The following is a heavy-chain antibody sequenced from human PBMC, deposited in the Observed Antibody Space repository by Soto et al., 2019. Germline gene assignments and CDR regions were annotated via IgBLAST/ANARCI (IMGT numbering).Heavy chain of an antibody. CDR1: GFTFSTYW. Sequence: PGGSLRLSCAASGFTFSTYWMSWVRQAPGKGLEWVANIKEDGSEKYYVDSVEGRFTISRDNAKNSLYLQMTRLGVDDTALYFCERATYNWNHEYWGQGTRVTVSS. CDR2: IKEDGSEK. J-gene: IGHJ4*02. D-gene: IGHD1-20*01. V-gene: IGHV3-7*01. CDR3: ERATYNWNHEY.